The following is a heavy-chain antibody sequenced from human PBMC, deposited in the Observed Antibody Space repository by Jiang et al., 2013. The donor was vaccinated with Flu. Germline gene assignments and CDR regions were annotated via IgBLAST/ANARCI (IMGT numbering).Heavy chain of an antibody. V-gene: IGHV1-18*01. J-gene: IGHJ4*02. Sequence: GQGLEWMGWISGYTGNTNYAQKLQGRVTMTTDTSTSTAYMELRSLRSDDTAVYYCARDLRSASYSAGGYWGQGTLVTVSS. CDR2: ISGYTGNT. CDR3: ARDLRSASYSAGGY. D-gene: IGHD3-10*01.